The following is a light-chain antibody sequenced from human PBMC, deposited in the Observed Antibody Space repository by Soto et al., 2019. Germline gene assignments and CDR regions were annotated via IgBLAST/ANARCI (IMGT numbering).Light chain of an antibody. CDR2: GVS. J-gene: IGKJ5*01. V-gene: IGKV1-39*01. CDR1: QSIRSS. CDR3: QQSYTAPSIT. Sequence: DIQMAQSPSSLSASLGDKVTITCRARQSIRSSLNCYQQKSGKAPNLLIYGVSRLQGGVPSRFSGSGSGTDFTLSISSLQPEDFATYYCQQSYTAPSITFGQGTRM.